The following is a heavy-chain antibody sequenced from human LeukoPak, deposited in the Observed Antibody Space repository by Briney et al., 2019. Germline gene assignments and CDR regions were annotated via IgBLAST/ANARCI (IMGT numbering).Heavy chain of an antibody. D-gene: IGHD6-19*01. V-gene: IGHV3-30*03. J-gene: IGHJ4*02. Sequence: GRSLRLSCAASGFTFSSYGMHWVRQAPGKGLEWVAVISYDGSNKYYADSVKGRFTISRDNSKNTLYLQMNSLRAEDTAVYYCARRAVAGNYFDYWGQGTLVTDSS. CDR1: GFTFSSYG. CDR3: ARRAVAGNYFDY. CDR2: ISYDGSNK.